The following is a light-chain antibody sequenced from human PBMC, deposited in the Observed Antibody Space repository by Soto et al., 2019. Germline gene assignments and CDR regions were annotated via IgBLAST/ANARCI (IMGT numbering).Light chain of an antibody. CDR3: LLSYSGARHVV. V-gene: IGLV7-46*01. Sequence: QAVVTQEPSLTVSPGGTVTLTCGSSTGAVTSGHYPYWFQQKPGQAPRTLIYDTSNKHSWTPARFSGSLLGGKAALTLSGAQPEDEAEYYCLLSYSGARHVVFGGGTKLT. CDR2: DTS. CDR1: TGAVTSGHY. J-gene: IGLJ2*01.